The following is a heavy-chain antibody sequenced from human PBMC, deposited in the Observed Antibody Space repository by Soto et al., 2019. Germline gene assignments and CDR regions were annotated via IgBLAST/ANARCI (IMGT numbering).Heavy chain of an antibody. J-gene: IGHJ6*03. V-gene: IGHV4-59*08. CDR2: IYYSGST. D-gene: IGHD7-27*01. CDR3: ARLNWAEKPQHYYYYMDV. CDR1: GGSISSYY. Sequence: SETLSLTCTVSGGSISSYYWSWIRQPPGKGLEWIGYIYYSGSTNYNPSLKSRVTISVDTSKNQFSLKLSSVTAADTAVYYCARLNWAEKPQHYYYYMDVWGKGTTVTVSS.